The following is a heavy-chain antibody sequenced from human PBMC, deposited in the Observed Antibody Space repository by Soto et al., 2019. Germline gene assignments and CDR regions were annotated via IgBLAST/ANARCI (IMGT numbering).Heavy chain of an antibody. J-gene: IGHJ5*02. Sequence: QVQLVQSGAEVKKPGSSVKVSCKASGGTFSSYAISWVRQAPGQGLEWMGGIIPIFDTANYAQKFQGRVTITADEATNTAYMELSSLRSEDTAVYYCARENGDEYGWVVNWFDPWGQGTLVTVSS. CDR3: ARENGDEYGWVVNWFDP. CDR1: GGTFSSYA. CDR2: IIPIFDTA. D-gene: IGHD2-8*02. V-gene: IGHV1-69*12.